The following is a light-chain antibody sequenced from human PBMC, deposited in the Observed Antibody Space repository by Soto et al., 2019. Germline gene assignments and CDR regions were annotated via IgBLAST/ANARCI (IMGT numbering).Light chain of an antibody. CDR1: QSINTW. CDR3: LQFNTFPWT. Sequence: DIQVTQSPSTLSASVGDRVTVTCRASQSINTWLAWYQQKPGKAPKLLIYDASSLQSGVPSRISGSGSGTEFTLTISSLQPDDFATYYCLQFNTFPWTFGQGTKV. V-gene: IGKV1-5*01. CDR2: DAS. J-gene: IGKJ1*01.